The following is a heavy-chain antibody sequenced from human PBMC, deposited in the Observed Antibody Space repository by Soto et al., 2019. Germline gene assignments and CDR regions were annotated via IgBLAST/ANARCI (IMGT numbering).Heavy chain of an antibody. CDR1: GYTFTSHW. Sequence: GESLKLSCKGSGYTFTSHWIGWVRQMPGKGLEWMGIIYPGDSDTRYSPSFQGQVIITADKSITTAYLQRSSLKASDTATYYCARTRGCSSTSCLLNWFDPWGQGTLVTVSS. CDR3: ARTRGCSSTSCLLNWFDP. CDR2: IYPGDSDT. J-gene: IGHJ5*02. V-gene: IGHV5-51*01. D-gene: IGHD2-2*01.